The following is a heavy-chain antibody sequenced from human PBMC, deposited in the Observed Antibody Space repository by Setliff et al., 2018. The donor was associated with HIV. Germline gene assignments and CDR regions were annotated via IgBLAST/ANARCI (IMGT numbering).Heavy chain of an antibody. CDR3: ARQGDPVYCGSSGVFYC. CDR1: GYSISGGYY. Sequence: SETLSLTCAVSGYSISGGYYWGWIRQPPGKGLEWIGSIYHSGTTYYNPSLKSRVTISLDTSKNQFSLKLSSVTASDTAVFYCARQGDPVYCGSSGVFYCWGKGTLFPVSS. D-gene: IGHD2-15*01. CDR2: IYHSGTT. V-gene: IGHV4-38-2*01. J-gene: IGHJ4*02.